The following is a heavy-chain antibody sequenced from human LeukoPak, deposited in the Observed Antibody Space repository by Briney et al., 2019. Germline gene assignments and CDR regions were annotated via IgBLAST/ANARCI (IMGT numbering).Heavy chain of an antibody. CDR2: MNAGNGNT. CDR1: GYIFTDYA. V-gene: IGHV1-3*01. Sequence: GASVKVSCKASGYIFTDYAIQWLRQAPGQRPEWMGWMNAGNGNTKYSQKFQGRITLIRDTSAATAYMELSSLRHDDLAVYYCARGRGTSGSNRDFYNHYYMGVWGKGTTVTVSS. J-gene: IGHJ6*03. D-gene: IGHD2-15*01. CDR3: ARGRGTSGSNRDFYNHYYMGV.